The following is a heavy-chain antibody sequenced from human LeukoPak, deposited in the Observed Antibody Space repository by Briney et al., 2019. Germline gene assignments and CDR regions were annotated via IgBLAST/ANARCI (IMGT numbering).Heavy chain of an antibody. Sequence: GGSLRLSCSASGFTFKSYAMHWVRQAPGTGLEYVSAISTDGRGTYYANSVKGRFTISRDNSKNTLYLQMSSLRPEDTAIYYCVKFSNSCYDPWGQGTLVTVSS. CDR3: VKFSNSCYDP. CDR1: GFTFKSYA. V-gene: IGHV3-64D*06. CDR2: ISTDGRGT. D-gene: IGHD2-2*01. J-gene: IGHJ5*02.